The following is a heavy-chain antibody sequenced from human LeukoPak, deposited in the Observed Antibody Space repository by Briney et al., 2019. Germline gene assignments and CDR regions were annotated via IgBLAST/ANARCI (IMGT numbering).Heavy chain of an antibody. J-gene: IGHJ4*02. Sequence: PRGSLRLSCAASGFTFSSYGMHWVRQAPGKGLEWVSYISSSSSTIYYADSVKGRFTISRDNAKKSLYLQMNSLRAEDTAVYYCARGKWFGELSVFDYWGQGILVTVSS. CDR1: GFTFSSYG. CDR3: ARGKWFGELSVFDY. D-gene: IGHD3-10*01. V-gene: IGHV3-48*04. CDR2: ISSSSSTI.